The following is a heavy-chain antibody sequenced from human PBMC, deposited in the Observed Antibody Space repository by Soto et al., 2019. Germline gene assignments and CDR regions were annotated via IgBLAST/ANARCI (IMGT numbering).Heavy chain of an antibody. D-gene: IGHD3-22*01. Sequence: QVQLVESGGGVVQPGRSLRLSCAASGFTFSSYAMHWVRQAPGKGLEWVAVISYDGSNKYYADSVKGRFTISRDNSKNTVYLQMNSLRAEDTAVYYCARGGGYYDSSGYSNYFDYWGQGTLVTVSS. CDR1: GFTFSSYA. CDR2: ISYDGSNK. CDR3: ARGGGYYDSSGYSNYFDY. J-gene: IGHJ4*02. V-gene: IGHV3-30-3*01.